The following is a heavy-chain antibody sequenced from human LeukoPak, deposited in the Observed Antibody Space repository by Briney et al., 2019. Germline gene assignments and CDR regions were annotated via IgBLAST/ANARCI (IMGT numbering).Heavy chain of an antibody. CDR2: IRSKAYGGTT. CDR1: GFTFGDYA. J-gene: IGHJ4*02. Sequence: PGGSLRLSCTASGFTFGDYAMSWVRQAPGKGLEWVGFIRSKAYGGTTEYAASVKGRFTISRDDSKSIAYLQMNSLKTEDTAVYYCATVVYIDYWGQGTLVTVSS. CDR3: ATVVYIDY. V-gene: IGHV3-49*04. D-gene: IGHD4-23*01.